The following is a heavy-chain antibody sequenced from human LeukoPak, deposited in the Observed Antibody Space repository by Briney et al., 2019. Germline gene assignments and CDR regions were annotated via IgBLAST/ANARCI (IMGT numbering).Heavy chain of an antibody. D-gene: IGHD3-22*01. CDR1: GYTFTDSY. CDR3: ASLITLVIPVAPYYYYGVDV. CDR2: LNPNSGDT. Sequence: ASVKVSCMASGYTFTDSYMHWVRQAPGQGPEWMGRLNPNSGDTKYAQRFQGRVTMTRDTSINTAYMELSSLRSDDTAVYYCASLITLVIPVAPYYYYGVDVWGQGTTVTVSS. J-gene: IGHJ6*02. V-gene: IGHV1-2*06.